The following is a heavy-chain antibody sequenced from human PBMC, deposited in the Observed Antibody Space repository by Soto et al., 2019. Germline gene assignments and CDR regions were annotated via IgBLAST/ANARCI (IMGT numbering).Heavy chain of an antibody. CDR3: ARDRLLWFGELLFYYYYGMDV. V-gene: IGHV6-1*01. CDR1: GGSVSSNSAA. CDR2: TYYRSKWYN. Sequence: SQTLSLTCAISGGSVSSNSAAWNWIRQSPSRGLEWLGRTYYRSKWYNDYAVSVKSRITINPDASKNQFSLQLNSVTPEDTAVYYCARDRLLWFGELLFYYYYGMDVWGQGTTVTVSS. J-gene: IGHJ6*02. D-gene: IGHD3-10*01.